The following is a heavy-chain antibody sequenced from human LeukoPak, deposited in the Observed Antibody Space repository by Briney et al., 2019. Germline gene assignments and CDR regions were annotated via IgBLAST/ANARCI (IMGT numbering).Heavy chain of an antibody. D-gene: IGHD5-12*01. V-gene: IGHV4-31*03. CDR1: GGSISSGGYY. Sequence: PSETLSLTCTVSGGSISSGGYYWSWIRQHPGKGLEWIGYIYYSGSTYYNPSLKSRVTTSVDTSKNQFSLKLSSVTAADTAVYYCARAFSVEYSGYEAWGQGTLVTVSS. CDR3: ARAFSVEYSGYEA. J-gene: IGHJ5*02. CDR2: IYYSGST.